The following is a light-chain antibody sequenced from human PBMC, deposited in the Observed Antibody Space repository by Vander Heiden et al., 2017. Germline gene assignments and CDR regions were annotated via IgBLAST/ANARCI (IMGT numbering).Light chain of an antibody. CDR1: QSISSY. Sequence: DIQMNPSASSLSASVGDRVTITCRASQSISSYLNWYQQKPGKAPKLLIYAASSLQSGVPSRFSGSGSGTDFTLTISRLQPEDFATYYCQQRDSTPTTFGQGTKLEIK. V-gene: IGKV1-39*01. J-gene: IGKJ2*01. CDR2: AAS. CDR3: QQRDSTPTT.